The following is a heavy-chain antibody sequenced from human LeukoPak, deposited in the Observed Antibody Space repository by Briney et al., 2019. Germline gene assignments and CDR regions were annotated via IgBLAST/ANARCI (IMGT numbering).Heavy chain of an antibody. D-gene: IGHD6-6*01. J-gene: IGHJ4*02. V-gene: IGHV1-18*04. CDR1: GYTFTSYG. CDR3: ARGRYSTSPPDY. CDR2: ISGYNGNT. Sequence: ASVKVSCRASGYTFTSYGISWVRQAPGQGLEWMGWISGYNGNTNYGQKFQGRVIMTTDTSTSTAYMELRSLRSDDTAVYYCARGRYSTSPPDYWGQGTLVTVSS.